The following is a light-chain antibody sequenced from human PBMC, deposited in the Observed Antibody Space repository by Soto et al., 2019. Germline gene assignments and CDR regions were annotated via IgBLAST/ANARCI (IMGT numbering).Light chain of an antibody. CDR2: DAS. V-gene: IGKV1-5*01. J-gene: IGKJ2*01. CDR3: QQYNRYSQYT. Sequence: DIQMTQSPSTLSASVGDRVTITCRASQSISSWLAWYQQKPGKAPKLLIYDASSLESGVPSRFSGSGSGTEFTLTISSLQPDDFATYYGQQYNRYSQYTFGQGTKLEIK. CDR1: QSISSW.